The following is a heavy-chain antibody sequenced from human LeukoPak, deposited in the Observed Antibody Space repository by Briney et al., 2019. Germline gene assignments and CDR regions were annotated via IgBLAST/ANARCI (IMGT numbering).Heavy chain of an antibody. Sequence: PSETLSLTCTVSGGSISSYYWSWIRQPPGKGLEWIGYIYYSGSTNYNPSLKSRVTISVDTSKNQFSLKLSPVTAADTAVYYCAKGPLMEVAGTSWDYWGQGTLVTVSS. D-gene: IGHD6-19*01. CDR2: IYYSGST. J-gene: IGHJ4*02. V-gene: IGHV4-59*08. CDR1: GGSISSYY. CDR3: AKGPLMEVAGTSWDY.